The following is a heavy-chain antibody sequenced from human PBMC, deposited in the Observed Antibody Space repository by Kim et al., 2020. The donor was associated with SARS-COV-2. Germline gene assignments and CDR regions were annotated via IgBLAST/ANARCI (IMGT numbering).Heavy chain of an antibody. Sequence: KIQGRVTITADESTSTAYMELSSLRSEDTAVYYCARHGRDGYNLMWVFDYWGQGTLVTVSS. D-gene: IGHD5-12*01. CDR3: ARHGRDGYNLMWVFDY. J-gene: IGHJ4*02. V-gene: IGHV1-69*01.